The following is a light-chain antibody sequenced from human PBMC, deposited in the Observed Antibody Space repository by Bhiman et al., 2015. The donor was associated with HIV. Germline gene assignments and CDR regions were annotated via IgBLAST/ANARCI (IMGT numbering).Light chain of an antibody. J-gene: IGLJ2*01. CDR3: QSYDSSLSRSV. Sequence: QSVLTQPPSASGTPGQRVTISCSGSRSNIGTNTVSWYQHLPGTAPKLLIYSNNQRPSGVPDRISGSKSGTSASLAITGLQAEDEADYYCQSYDSSLSRSVFGGGTKLTVL. CDR2: SNN. CDR1: RSNIGTNT. V-gene: IGLV1-44*01.